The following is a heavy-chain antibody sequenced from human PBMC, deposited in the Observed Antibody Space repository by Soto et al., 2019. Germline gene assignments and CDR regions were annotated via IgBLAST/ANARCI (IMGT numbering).Heavy chain of an antibody. J-gene: IGHJ4*02. CDR1: GFTFSSYA. D-gene: IGHD3-3*01. CDR3: AKDWFLEWPRAGGY. V-gene: IGHV3-23*01. Sequence: EVQLLESGGGLVQPGGSLRLSCAAPGFTFSSYAMSWVRQAPGKVLEWVSAISGSGGSTYYADSVKGRFTISRDNSKNTLYLQMNSLRAEDTAVYYCAKDWFLEWPRAGGYWGQGTLVTVSS. CDR2: ISGSGGST.